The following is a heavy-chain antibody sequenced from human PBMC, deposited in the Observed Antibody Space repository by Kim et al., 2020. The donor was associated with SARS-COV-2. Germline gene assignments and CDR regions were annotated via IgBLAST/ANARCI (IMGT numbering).Heavy chain of an antibody. J-gene: IGHJ4*02. CDR2: INHSGST. Sequence: SETLSLTCAVYGGSFSGYYWSWIRQPPGKGLEWIGEINHSGSTNYNPSLKSRVTISVDTSKNQFSLKLSSVTAADTAVYYCASGSDRDYFDYWGQGTLVTVSS. D-gene: IGHD3-10*01. CDR1: GGSFSGYY. CDR3: ASGSDRDYFDY. V-gene: IGHV4-34*01.